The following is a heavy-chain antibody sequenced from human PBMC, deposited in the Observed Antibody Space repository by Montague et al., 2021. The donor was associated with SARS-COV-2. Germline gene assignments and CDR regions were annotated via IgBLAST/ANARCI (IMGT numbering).Heavy chain of an antibody. V-gene: IGHV4-39*01. CDR2: IYYAGGT. J-gene: IGHJ4*02. CDR3: ARLYGSSFDY. D-gene: IGHD4-17*01. Sequence: IYYAGGTQYNPSLKSRVTISVDTSNDQFSLKMNSVTAADTAVYFCARLYGSSFDYWGQGTLVIVSS.